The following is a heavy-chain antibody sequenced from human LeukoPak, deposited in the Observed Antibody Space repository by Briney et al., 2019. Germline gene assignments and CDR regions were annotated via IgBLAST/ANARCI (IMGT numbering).Heavy chain of an antibody. J-gene: IGHJ4*02. CDR2: ISYDGSNK. CDR1: GFTFSSYA. CDR3: ARYQTPRGVVVPAAREAYYFDY. Sequence: GGSLRLSCAASGFTFSSYAMHWARQAPGKGLEWVAVISYDGSNKYYADSVKGRFTISRDNSKNTLYLQMNSLRAEDTAVYYCARYQTPRGVVVPAAREAYYFDYWGQGTLVTVSS. V-gene: IGHV3-30-3*01. D-gene: IGHD2-2*01.